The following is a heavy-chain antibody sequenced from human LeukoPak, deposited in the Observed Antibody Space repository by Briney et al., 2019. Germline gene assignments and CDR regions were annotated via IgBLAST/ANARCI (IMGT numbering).Heavy chain of an antibody. D-gene: IGHD5-12*01. CDR2: IYSSDST. J-gene: IGHJ6*02. V-gene: IGHV4-39*01. Sequence: SETLSLTCTVSGDSITSSSYYWGWVRQPPGKGLEWLGSIYSSDSTYYNTVLKSQATIPVDMSNNRFSLKLSSMTAADTAVYYCVSTHFDIGFFYDGIAVWGPRTTVTVSS. CDR1: GDSITSSSYY. CDR3: VSTHFDIGFFYDGIAV.